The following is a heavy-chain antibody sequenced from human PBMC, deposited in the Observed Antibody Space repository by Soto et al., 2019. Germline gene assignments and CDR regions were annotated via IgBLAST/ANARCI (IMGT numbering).Heavy chain of an antibody. CDR3: ARGWGLVS. CDR1: GGSLTSYP. D-gene: IGHD3-16*01. Sequence: QMEQSGAEVRKPGSSVKVSCKPSGGSLTSYPMAWVRQAPGQGFEWMGGIIPIHGTTEYAQKFQGRVTITAVESTNRSILELTGLTSEDTAVYYCARGWGLVSWGQGTLVTVSS. J-gene: IGHJ4*02. V-gene: IGHV1-69*01. CDR2: IIPIHGTT.